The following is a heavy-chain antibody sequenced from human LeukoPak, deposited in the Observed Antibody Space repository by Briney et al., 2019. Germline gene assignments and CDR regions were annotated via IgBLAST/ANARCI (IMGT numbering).Heavy chain of an antibody. CDR2: ISSGGSSI. CDR1: GFTFSGYY. J-gene: IGHJ4*02. CDR3: AREMVATADY. Sequence: PGGSLRLSCAASGFTFSGYYMSWIRQAPGKGLEWLTYISSGGSSISYADSVQGRFTISRDNAKNSLYLQMNSLRAEDTAMYYCAREMVATADYWGQGTLVTVSS. D-gene: IGHD5-12*01. V-gene: IGHV3-11*04.